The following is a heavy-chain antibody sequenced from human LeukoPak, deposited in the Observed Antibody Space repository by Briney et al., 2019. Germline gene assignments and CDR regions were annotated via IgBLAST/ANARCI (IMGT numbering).Heavy chain of an antibody. CDR3: AGQYYGSGSYSHNWFDP. J-gene: IGHJ5*02. CDR1: GGSINNYY. V-gene: IGHV4-59*08. Sequence: PSETLSLTCTVSGGSINNYYWSWIRQPPGKGLEWIGYIHYSGSTNYNPSLKSRVTISIDTSKNQFSLKLSSVTAADTAVYYCAGQYYGSGSYSHNWFDPWGQGTLVTVSS. D-gene: IGHD3-10*01. CDR2: IHYSGST.